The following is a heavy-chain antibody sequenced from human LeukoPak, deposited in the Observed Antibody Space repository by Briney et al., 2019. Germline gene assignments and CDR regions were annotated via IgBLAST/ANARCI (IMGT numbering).Heavy chain of an antibody. CDR3: ARDGETIYGDYGYFDL. J-gene: IGHJ2*01. D-gene: IGHD4-17*01. V-gene: IGHV4-30-2*01. CDR2: IYHSGST. CDR1: GGSISSGGYS. Sequence: SETLSLTCAVSGGSISSGGYSWSWIRQPPGKGLEWIGYIYHSGSTYYNPSLKSRVTISVDRSKNQFSLKLSSVTAADTAVYYRARDGETIYGDYGYFDLWGRGTLVTVSS.